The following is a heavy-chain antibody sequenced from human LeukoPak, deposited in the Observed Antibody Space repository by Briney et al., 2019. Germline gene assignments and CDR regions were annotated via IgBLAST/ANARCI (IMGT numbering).Heavy chain of an antibody. Sequence: GGSLRLSCAASGFTFSNYAMNWVRQAPGKGLEWVSTVSAGSTTYYADSVKGRFTISRDNSKNTLYLQMNSLRAEDTAVHYCTKGQPVFDYWGQGTLVTVSS. CDR1: GFTFSNYA. J-gene: IGHJ4*02. CDR2: VSAGSTT. CDR3: TKGQPVFDY. V-gene: IGHV3-23*01.